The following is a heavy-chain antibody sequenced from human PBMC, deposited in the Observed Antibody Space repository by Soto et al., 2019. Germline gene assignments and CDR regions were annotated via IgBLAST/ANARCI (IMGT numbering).Heavy chain of an antibody. D-gene: IGHD2-2*01. CDR2: IYSGGST. Sequence: EVQLVESGGGLVQPGGSLRLSCAASGFTVSSNYMSWVRQAPGKGLEWGSVIYSGGSTYYADSVKGRFTISRDNSKNTLYLQMNSLRAEDTAVYYCARAVVVVPAAPVGAFDIWGQGTMVTVSS. V-gene: IGHV3-66*01. CDR1: GFTVSSNY. J-gene: IGHJ3*02. CDR3: ARAVVVVPAAPVGAFDI.